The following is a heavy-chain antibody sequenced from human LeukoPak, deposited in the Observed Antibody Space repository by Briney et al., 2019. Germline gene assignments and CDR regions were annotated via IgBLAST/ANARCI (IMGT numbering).Heavy chain of an antibody. J-gene: IGHJ4*02. D-gene: IGHD3-22*01. Sequence: GRSLRLSCAASGFSFSNYGMHWVRQAPGKGLEWVAVIWYDGGNKYYRDSVKGRFTISRDNSKNTLYLQMNSLRAEDTAVYFCARGDHYERSGDFLDYWGQGTLVTVSS. CDR2: IWYDGGNK. V-gene: IGHV3-33*01. CDR1: GFSFSNYG. CDR3: ARGDHYERSGDFLDY.